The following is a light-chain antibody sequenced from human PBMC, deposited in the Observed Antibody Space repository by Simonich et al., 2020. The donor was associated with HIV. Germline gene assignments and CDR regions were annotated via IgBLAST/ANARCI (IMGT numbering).Light chain of an antibody. V-gene: IGKV4-1*01. CDR1: QSLLYSSNNKNY. CDR2: WAS. Sequence: DIVMTQSPDSLAVSLGERATINCKSSQSLLYSSNNKNYLAWYQQKPGQPPKLLIYWASIRESGVPDRFRGSGSGTDFTLTISSLHAEDVAVYYCQQYYSTPNTFGQGTKLEIK. CDR3: QQYYSTPNT. J-gene: IGKJ2*01.